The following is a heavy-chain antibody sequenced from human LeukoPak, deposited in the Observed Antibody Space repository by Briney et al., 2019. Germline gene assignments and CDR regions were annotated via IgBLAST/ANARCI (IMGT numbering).Heavy chain of an antibody. CDR3: ARTVERLGHYYYYMDV. J-gene: IGHJ6*03. CDR2: ITSTSSYI. CDR1: GFTFSTYN. Sequence: GESLRLSCAASGFTFSTYNMNWVRQAPGKGLEWVSSITSTSSYIYYADSVKGRFTISRDNSKNTLYLQMNSLRAEDTAVYYCARTVERLGHYYYYMDVWGKGTTVTISS. V-gene: IGHV3-21*04. D-gene: IGHD3-9*01.